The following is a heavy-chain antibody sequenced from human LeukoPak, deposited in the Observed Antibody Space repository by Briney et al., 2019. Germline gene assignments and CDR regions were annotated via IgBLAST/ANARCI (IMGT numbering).Heavy chain of an antibody. Sequence: GGSLRLPCAASGFTFCSYWTHWVRQAPGKGLVWVSCINSDGSSTSYADCVKGRFTISRDNAKNTLYLQMNSLRAEDTAVYYCAKMNNINLDYGGNPDTAFFDYWGQGTLVSVSS. D-gene: IGHD4-23*01. CDR3: AKMNNINLDYGGNPDTAFFDY. CDR1: GFTFCSYW. V-gene: IGHV3-74*01. CDR2: INSDGSST. J-gene: IGHJ4*02.